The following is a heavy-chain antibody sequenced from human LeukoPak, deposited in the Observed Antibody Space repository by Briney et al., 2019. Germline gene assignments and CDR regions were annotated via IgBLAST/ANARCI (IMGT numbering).Heavy chain of an antibody. V-gene: IGHV4-59*01. J-gene: IGHJ4*02. CDR1: GGSIRSYY. CDR3: ARGVDYYDSSYYLDY. D-gene: IGHD3-22*01. CDR2: IYYTGNT. Sequence: SETLSLTCSVSGGSIRSYYWSWIRQPPGKGLEWIGYIYYTGNTNYNPSLKSRVTISIDTSKNQFSLKLTSVTATDTAVYYCARGVDYYDSSYYLDYWGQGTLVTVSS.